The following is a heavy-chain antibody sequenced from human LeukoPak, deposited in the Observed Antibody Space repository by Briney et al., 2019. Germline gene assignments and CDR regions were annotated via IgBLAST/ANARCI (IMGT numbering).Heavy chain of an antibody. J-gene: IGHJ3*02. CDR1: GFTFSDYY. V-gene: IGHV3-11*04. CDR2: ISSSGSTI. D-gene: IGHD4-17*01. CDR3: ARDFYGDYIPHDAFDI. Sequence: PGGSLRLSCAASGFTFSDYYMSWIRQAPGKGLEWVSYISSSGSTIYYADSVKGRFTISRDNAKNSLYLQMNSLRAEDTAVYYCARDFYGDYIPHDAFDIWGQGTMVTVSS.